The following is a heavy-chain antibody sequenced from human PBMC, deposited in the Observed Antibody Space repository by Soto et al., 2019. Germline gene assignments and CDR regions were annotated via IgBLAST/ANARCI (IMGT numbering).Heavy chain of an antibody. CDR3: AKDLFIADWNYARMSPGSNY. Sequence: QPGGSLRLSCAASGFTFSSYAMSWVRQAPGKGLEWVSAISGSGGSTYYADSVKGRFTISRDNSKNKLYLQMNSLRAEDTAVYYCAKDLFIADWNYARMSPGSNYWGQGTLVTVSS. CDR1: GFTFSSYA. J-gene: IGHJ4*02. V-gene: IGHV3-23*01. D-gene: IGHD1-7*01. CDR2: ISGSGGST.